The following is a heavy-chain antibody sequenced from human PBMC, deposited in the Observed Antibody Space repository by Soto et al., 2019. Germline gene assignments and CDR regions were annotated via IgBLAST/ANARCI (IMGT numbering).Heavy chain of an antibody. CDR1: GGTFSSYA. CDR3: ARDTWVRGPGVERSYYYYMDV. CDR2: IIPIFGTA. V-gene: IGHV1-69*13. Sequence: GASVKVSCKASGGTFSSYAISWVRQAPGQGLEWMGGIIPIFGTANYAQKFQGRVTITADESTSTAYMELNSLRAEDTAVYYCARDTWVRGPGVERSYYYYMDVWGKGTTVTVSS. D-gene: IGHD3-10*01. J-gene: IGHJ6*03.